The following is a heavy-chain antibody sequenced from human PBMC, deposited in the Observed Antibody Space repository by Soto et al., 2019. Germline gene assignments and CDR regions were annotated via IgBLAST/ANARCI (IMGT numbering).Heavy chain of an antibody. CDR3: ARKSYCSGGSCYSGGPYYYYGMDV. J-gene: IGHJ6*02. D-gene: IGHD2-15*01. CDR2: IIPIFGTA. CDR1: GGTFSSYA. V-gene: IGHV1-69*06. Sequence: QVQLVQSGAEVKKPGSSVKVSCKASGGTFSSYAISWVRQAPGQGLEWMGGIIPIFGTANYAQKFQGRVTISPGKSTGPAYRGVGRLRSDDKGVYYCARKSYCSGGSCYSGGPYYYYGMDVWGQGTTVTVSS.